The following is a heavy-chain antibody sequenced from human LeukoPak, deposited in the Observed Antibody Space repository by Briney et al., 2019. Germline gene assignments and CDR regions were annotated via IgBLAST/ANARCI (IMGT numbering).Heavy chain of an antibody. CDR3: ARAAPWFDP. J-gene: IGHJ5*02. Sequence: PSETLSLTCTVSGGSISSYYWSWIRQPPGKGLEWIGYIYYSGSTNCNPSLKSRVTISVDTSKNQFSLKLSSVTAADTAVYYCARAAPWFDPWGQGTLVTVSS. V-gene: IGHV4-59*01. CDR1: GGSISSYY. CDR2: IYYSGST.